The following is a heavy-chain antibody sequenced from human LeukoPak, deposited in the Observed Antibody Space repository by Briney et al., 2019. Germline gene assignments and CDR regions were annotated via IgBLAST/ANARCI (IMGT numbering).Heavy chain of an antibody. CDR3: ARDGKYYYDSSGYSSIDY. J-gene: IGHJ4*02. V-gene: IGHV1-69*05. D-gene: IGHD3-22*01. CDR1: GGTFSSYA. Sequence: SSVKVSCKASGGTFSSYAISWVRQAPGQGLEWMGRIIPIFGTANYAQKFQGRATITTDESTSTAYMELSSLRSEDTAVYYCARDGKYYYDSSGYSSIDYWGQGTLVTVSS. CDR2: IIPIFGTA.